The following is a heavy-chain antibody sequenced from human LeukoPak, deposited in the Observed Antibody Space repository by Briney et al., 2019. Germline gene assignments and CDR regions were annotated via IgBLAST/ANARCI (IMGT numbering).Heavy chain of an antibody. V-gene: IGHV3-30*04. D-gene: IGHD3-16*01. Sequence: PGRSLRLSCAASGFTFSSYAMHWVRQAPGKGLEWVAVISYDGSNKYHADSVKGRFTISRDNSKNTLYLQMNSLRAEDTAVYYCASSIYDYVWGSSASIQYWGQGTLVTVSS. J-gene: IGHJ4*02. CDR2: ISYDGSNK. CDR3: ASSIYDYVWGSSASIQY. CDR1: GFTFSSYA.